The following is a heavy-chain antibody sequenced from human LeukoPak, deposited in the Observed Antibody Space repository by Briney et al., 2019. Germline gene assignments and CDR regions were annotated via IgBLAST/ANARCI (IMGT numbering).Heavy chain of an antibody. D-gene: IGHD6-19*01. CDR2: IYYSGST. CDR1: GGSISSYY. V-gene: IGHV4-59*01. Sequence: PSETLSLTCTVSGGSISSYYWSWIRQPPGKGLEWIGYIYYSGSTNYNPSLKSRVTISVDTSKNQFSLKLSSVTAADTAVYYCARAGPGWLSYYYYMDVWGKGTTVTISS. J-gene: IGHJ6*03. CDR3: ARAGPGWLSYYYYMDV.